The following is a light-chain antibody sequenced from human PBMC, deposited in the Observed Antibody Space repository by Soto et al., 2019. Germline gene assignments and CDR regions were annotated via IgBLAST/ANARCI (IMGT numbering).Light chain of an antibody. CDR1: QSVSSIY. J-gene: IGKJ4*01. Sequence: EIVLTQSPGTLSLSPGERATLSCRASQSVSSIYLAWYQQKPGQAPRSLIYGVSSRATGIPDRFSGSGSGTDFTLTISRLEPEDFAVYYCQHYGGSGTFGGGTKVEIK. CDR3: QHYGGSGT. V-gene: IGKV3-20*01. CDR2: GVS.